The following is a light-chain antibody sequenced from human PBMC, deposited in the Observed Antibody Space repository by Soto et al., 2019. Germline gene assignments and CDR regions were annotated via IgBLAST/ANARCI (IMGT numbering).Light chain of an antibody. CDR2: YDD. V-gene: IGLV1-36*01. Sequence: QSVLTQPPSVSEAPRQRVTISCSGSSSNIGNNAVHWYQQLPGKAPKLLIYYDDLVPSGVSDRFSGSKSGTSVSLAISGLQSEDEADYYCAAWDDSLNGVVFGGGTKLTVL. CDR3: AAWDDSLNGVV. CDR1: SSNIGNNA. J-gene: IGLJ2*01.